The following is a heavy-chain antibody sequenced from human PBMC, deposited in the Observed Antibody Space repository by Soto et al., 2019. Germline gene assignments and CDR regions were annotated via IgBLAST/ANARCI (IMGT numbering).Heavy chain of an antibody. V-gene: IGHV3-48*01. Sequence: EVQLVESGGGLVQPGESLRLSCVASALTLSRRSKNWVRQAPGKGLEWVSYISSTTNSIHYADSVKGRFTVSRDNAENSVYLQMNSLRVVDTAVYYCARDVYGDYALDSWGQGTLVTVTS. CDR3: ARDVYGDYALDS. CDR1: ALTLSRRS. J-gene: IGHJ4*02. D-gene: IGHD4-17*01. CDR2: ISSTTNSI.